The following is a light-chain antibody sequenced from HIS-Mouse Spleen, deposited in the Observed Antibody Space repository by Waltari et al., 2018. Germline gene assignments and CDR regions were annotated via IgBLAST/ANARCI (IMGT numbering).Light chain of an antibody. V-gene: IGLV2-14*03. CDR3: SSYTSSSFNVV. CDR1: SIDVGGYNY. CDR2: YVS. Sequence: QSALTQPASVSGSPGQSFTISCTGTSIDVGGYNYVSWYQQHPGKAPKLMIYYVSNRPSGVSNRFSGSKSGNTASLTISGLQAEDEADYYCSSYTSSSFNVVFGGGTKLTVL. J-gene: IGLJ2*01.